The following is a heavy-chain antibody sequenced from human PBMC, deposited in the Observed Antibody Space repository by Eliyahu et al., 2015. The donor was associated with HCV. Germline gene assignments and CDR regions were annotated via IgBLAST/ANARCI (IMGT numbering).Heavy chain of an antibody. CDR2: INAGNXNT. Sequence: QVQLVQSGAEVKKPGASVKVSXXASGYTXTSYAXHWVXQAPGQRXEWXGWINAGNXNTKYSQKFQGRVTITRDTSASTAYMELSSLRSEDTAVYYCARLPSIVGGAFDIWGQGTMVTVSS. J-gene: IGHJ3*02. D-gene: IGHD2-15*01. V-gene: IGHV1-3*01. CDR3: ARLPSIVGGAFDI. CDR1: GYTXTSYA.